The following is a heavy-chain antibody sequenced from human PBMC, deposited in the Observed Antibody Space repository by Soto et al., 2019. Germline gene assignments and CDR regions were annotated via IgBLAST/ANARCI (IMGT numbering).Heavy chain of an antibody. CDR3: ARDRGLHLGELSAPADY. D-gene: IGHD3-16*02. CDR2: IWYDGSNK. V-gene: IGHV3-33*01. J-gene: IGHJ4*02. CDR1: GFTFSSYG. Sequence: GGSLRLSCAASGFTFSSYGMHWVRQAPGKGLEWVAVIWYDGSNKYYADSVKGRFTISRDNSKNTLYLQMNSLRAEDTAVYYCARDRGLHLGELSAPADYWGQGTLVTVSS.